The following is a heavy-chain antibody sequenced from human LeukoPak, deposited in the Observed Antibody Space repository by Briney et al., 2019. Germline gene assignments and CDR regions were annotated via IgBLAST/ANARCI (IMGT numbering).Heavy chain of an antibody. D-gene: IGHD3-3*01. CDR3: ARGADYDFWSFFDP. V-gene: IGHV1-69*02. CDR2: IIPILVIA. CDR1: GGTFSSYT. Sequence: SVKSSCKASGGTFSSYTISWVRQAPVQKLEWMGRIIPILVIANYAQKFQGRVTITADKSTSTAYMELSSLRSEDTAVYYCARGADYDFWSFFDPWGQGNLVTVSS. J-gene: IGHJ5*02.